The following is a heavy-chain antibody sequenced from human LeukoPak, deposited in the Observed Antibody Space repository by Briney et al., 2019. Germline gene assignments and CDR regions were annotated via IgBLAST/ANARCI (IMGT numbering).Heavy chain of an antibody. D-gene: IGHD3-10*01. CDR1: GYTFTSYG. V-gene: IGHV1-46*01. J-gene: IGHJ3*02. Sequence: ASVKVSCKASGYTFTSYGISWVRQAPGQGLEWMGIINPSGGSTSYAQKFQGRVTMTRDTSTSTVYMELSSLRSEDTAVYYCAREYMVRGDDDAFDIWGQGTMVTVSS. CDR2: INPSGGST. CDR3: AREYMVRGDDDAFDI.